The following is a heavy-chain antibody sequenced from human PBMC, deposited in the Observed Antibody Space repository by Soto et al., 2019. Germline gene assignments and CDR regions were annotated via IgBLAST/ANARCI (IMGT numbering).Heavy chain of an antibody. V-gene: IGHV1-69*06. CDR1: GGTFISYA. CDR2: IIPIFGTA. Sequence: QVQLVQSGAEVKKPGSSVKVSCKASGGTFISYAISWVRQAPGQGLEWMGGIIPIFGTANYAQKFQGRVTMTEDTSTDTAYMELSSLRSEDTAVYYCATRGDPQELGDAFDIWGQGTMVTVSS. D-gene: IGHD3-10*01. J-gene: IGHJ3*02. CDR3: ATRGDPQELGDAFDI.